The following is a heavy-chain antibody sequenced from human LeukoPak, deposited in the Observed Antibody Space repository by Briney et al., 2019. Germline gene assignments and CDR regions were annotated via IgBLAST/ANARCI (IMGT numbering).Heavy chain of an antibody. CDR3: ASYPWPGNYYYMDV. CDR1: GGSISSGDYY. D-gene: IGHD3-10*01. J-gene: IGHJ6*03. Sequence: SETLSLTCTVSGGSISSGDYYWSWIRQPPGKGLEWIGYIYYSGSPYYNPSLKSRVTISVDTSKNQFSLKLSSVTAADTAVYYCASYPWPGNYYYMDVWGKGTTVTVSS. CDR2: IYYSGSP. V-gene: IGHV4-30-4*08.